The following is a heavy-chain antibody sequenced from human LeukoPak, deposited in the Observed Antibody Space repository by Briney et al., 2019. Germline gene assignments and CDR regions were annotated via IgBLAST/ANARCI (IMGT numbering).Heavy chain of an antibody. D-gene: IGHD3-16*01. J-gene: IGHJ6*04. CDR1: GFTVTGSY. Sequence: PGVSLRLSCAASGFTVTGSYMTWVRQAPGKGLEWVSIIYRGGGTSYANSVRGRFTVSRDNSKNTLYLQMNSLRAEDTAVYYCARGASPDVWGKGTTVTVSS. V-gene: IGHV3-53*01. CDR3: ARGASPDV. CDR2: IYRGGGT.